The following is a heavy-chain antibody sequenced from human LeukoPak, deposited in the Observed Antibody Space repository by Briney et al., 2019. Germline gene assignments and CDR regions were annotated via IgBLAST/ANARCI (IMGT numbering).Heavy chain of an antibody. V-gene: IGHV3-7*01. CDR2: IKQDGSET. D-gene: IGHD5-24*01. CDR1: GFTFSNYW. Sequence: GGSLRLSCAAYGFTFSNYWMNWVRQAPGKGLECLANIKQDGSETYYADSVKGRFTISRDNAKNSLYLQMNSLRAEDTAVYYCARETPRRGETRDGYRWGQGTLVTVSS. J-gene: IGHJ4*02. CDR3: ARETPRRGETRDGYR.